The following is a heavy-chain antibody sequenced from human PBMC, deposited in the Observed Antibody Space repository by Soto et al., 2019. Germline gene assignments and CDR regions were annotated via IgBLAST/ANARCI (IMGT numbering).Heavy chain of an antibody. Sequence: QVQLVQSGAEVKKPESSVKVSCKASGGTFSSYAIRWVRQAPGQGLERMGGIVPIFGTANYAQKFQGRVTITADESTSTAYMELSSLRSEDTAVYYCARGGQSPVVVIPYYYYGMDVWGQGTTVTVSS. CDR3: ARGGQSPVVVIPYYYYGMDV. CDR1: GGTFSSYA. V-gene: IGHV1-69*12. D-gene: IGHD3-22*01. CDR2: IVPIFGTA. J-gene: IGHJ6*02.